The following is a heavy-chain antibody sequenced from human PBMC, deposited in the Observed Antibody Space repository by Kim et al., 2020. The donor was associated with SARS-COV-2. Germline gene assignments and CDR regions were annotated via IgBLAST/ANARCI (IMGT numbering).Heavy chain of an antibody. CDR2: ISYDGSNK. CDR3: TVSVGATTAAYYFDY. CDR1: GFTFSSYG. D-gene: IGHD1-26*01. Sequence: GGSLRLSCAASGFTFSSYGMHWVRQAPGKGLEWVAVISYDGSNKYYADSVKGRFTISRDNSKNTLYLQMNSLRAEDTAVYYCTVSVGATTAAYYFDYWGQGTLVTVSS. V-gene: IGHV3-30*03. J-gene: IGHJ4*02.